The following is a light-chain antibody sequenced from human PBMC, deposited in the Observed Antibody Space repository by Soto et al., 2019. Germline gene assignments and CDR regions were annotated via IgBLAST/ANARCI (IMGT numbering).Light chain of an antibody. Sequence: QSVLTQPPSVSGAPGQRVTISCTGTRSNIGANYDVHWYQHLPGAAPKLLVYNNNQRPSGVPDRFSGSKSDTSASLAISGLQFEDEAVYYCAAWDDSLSGPVFGGGTKLTVL. CDR1: RSNIGANYD. V-gene: IGLV1-44*01. CDR2: NNN. CDR3: AAWDDSLSGPV. J-gene: IGLJ3*02.